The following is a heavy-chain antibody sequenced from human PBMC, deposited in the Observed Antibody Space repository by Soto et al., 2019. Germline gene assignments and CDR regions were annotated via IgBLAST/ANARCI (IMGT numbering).Heavy chain of an antibody. V-gene: IGHV5-51*01. D-gene: IGHD6-13*01. Sequence: PGESLKISCKGSGYNFTSYWIGWVRQMPGKGLEWMGIIYPGDSDTRYSPSFQGQVTISADKSISTAYLQWSSLKASDTAMYYCASPGIAAAGTSYYYYGMDVWGQGTTVTVS. J-gene: IGHJ6*02. CDR2: IYPGDSDT. CDR3: ASPGIAAAGTSYYYYGMDV. CDR1: GYNFTSYW.